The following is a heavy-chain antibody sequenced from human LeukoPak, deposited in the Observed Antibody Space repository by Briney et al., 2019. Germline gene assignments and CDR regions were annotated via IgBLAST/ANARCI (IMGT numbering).Heavy chain of an antibody. J-gene: IGHJ4*02. CDR1: GFTFDDYA. CDR2: IRWDGGST. Sequence: GGSLRLSCAASGFTFDDYAMHWVRQAPEKGLEWVSLIRWDGGSTYYADSVRGRFTISRDNSKNSLYLQMNRLRAEDTALYYCAKDIVSAGYSSPDYWGQGTLVTVSS. CDR3: AKDIVSAGYSSPDY. D-gene: IGHD6-19*01. V-gene: IGHV3-43D*03.